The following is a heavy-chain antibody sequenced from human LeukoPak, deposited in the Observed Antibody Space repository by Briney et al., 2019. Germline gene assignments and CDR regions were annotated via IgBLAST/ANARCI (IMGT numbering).Heavy chain of an antibody. J-gene: IGHJ4*02. Sequence: GGSLRLSCAASGFTFSSYEMNWVRQAPGKGVEWVSYISSSGSTIYYAASVKGRFTISRDNAKNSLYLQMSSLRAEDTAVYYCARDRVTSYDYWGQGTLVTVSS. CDR3: ARDRVTSYDY. V-gene: IGHV3-48*03. D-gene: IGHD2-21*02. CDR1: GFTFSSYE. CDR2: ISSSGSTI.